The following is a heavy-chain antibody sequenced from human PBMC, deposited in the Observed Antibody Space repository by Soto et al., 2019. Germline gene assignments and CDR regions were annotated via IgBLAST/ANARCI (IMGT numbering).Heavy chain of an antibody. CDR1: GYTFSSYG. Sequence: QVQLMQSGAEVKKPGASVKVSCKPSGYTFSSYGIAWVRQAPGQGLEWMGWINIYKGNTNYAQKFQDRVTMTTDTSTRTVYMERRSLGSDDTAVHYCARERGGYAYGDYWGQGTLVTVSS. V-gene: IGHV1-18*01. CDR3: ARERGGYAYGDY. D-gene: IGHD3-16*01. J-gene: IGHJ4*02. CDR2: INIYKGNT.